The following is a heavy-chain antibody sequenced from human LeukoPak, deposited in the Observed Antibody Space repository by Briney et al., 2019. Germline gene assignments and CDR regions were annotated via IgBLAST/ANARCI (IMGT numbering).Heavy chain of an antibody. D-gene: IGHD1-26*01. CDR2: ITASGTAM. V-gene: IGHV3-48*02. CDR3: ASSGSYRFDY. J-gene: IGHJ4*02. CDR1: GFTFSSYS. Sequence: GGSLRLSCAAPGFTFSSYSMNWVRQAPGKGLEWVSHITASGTAMFYADSVKGRFTISRDNAKNSLYLQMNSLRDEDTAVYYCASSGSYRFDYWGQGTPVTVSS.